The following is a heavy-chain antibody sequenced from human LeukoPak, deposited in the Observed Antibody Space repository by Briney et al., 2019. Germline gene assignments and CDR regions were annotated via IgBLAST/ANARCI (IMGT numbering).Heavy chain of an antibody. CDR3: ARAPMITFGGVIVPFDY. V-gene: IGHV1-18*01. CDR2: ISAYNGNT. CDR1: GYTFTSYG. Sequence: ASVKDSCTASGYTFTSYGISWVRQAPGQGLEWMGWISAYNGNTNYAQKLQGRVTMTTDTSTSTAYMDLRSLRSDDTAVYYCARAPMITFGGVIVPFDYWGQGTLVTVSS. D-gene: IGHD3-16*02. J-gene: IGHJ4*02.